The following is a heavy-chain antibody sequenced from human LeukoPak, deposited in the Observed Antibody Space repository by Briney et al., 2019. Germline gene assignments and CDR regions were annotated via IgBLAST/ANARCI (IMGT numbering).Heavy chain of an antibody. CDR2: INNDGSDT. CDR3: ARGGFHHGFDI. Sequence: GGSLRLSCAASGFTFSSYWIHWVRQAPGKGLAWVSRINNDGSDTIFADSVKGRFTLSRDNAKNTVYLQMNSLRAEDTAVYYCARGGFHHGFDIWGQGTMVTVS. V-gene: IGHV3-74*01. J-gene: IGHJ3*02. D-gene: IGHD1-14*01. CDR1: GFTFSSYW.